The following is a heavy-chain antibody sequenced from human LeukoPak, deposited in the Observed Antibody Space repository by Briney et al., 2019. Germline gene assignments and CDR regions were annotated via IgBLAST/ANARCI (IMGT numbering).Heavy chain of an antibody. J-gene: IGHJ6*02. Sequence: SVTVSCMASGYTFTRYYMHWVRQAPGPGLEWMGIINPSGGSTSYAQKFQGRVTMTRDTSTSTVYMELSSLRSEDTAVYYCARDDYDPYYYYGMDVWGQGTTVTVSS. V-gene: IGHV1-46*01. CDR1: GYTFTRYY. CDR2: INPSGGST. CDR3: ARDDYDPYYYYGMDV. D-gene: IGHD4-17*01.